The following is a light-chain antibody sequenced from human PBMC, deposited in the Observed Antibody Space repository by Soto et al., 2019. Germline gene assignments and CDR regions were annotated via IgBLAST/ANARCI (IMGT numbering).Light chain of an antibody. CDR1: QNIARY. V-gene: IGKV1-39*01. Sequence: DIPMTQSPSSLSASVGDRVTITCRASQNIARYLNWYQHKPGKAPELLIYATSNLQDGVPSRFSGSGSVTEFTLTISSLQPEDFALYYCQQTYSTPASTFGQGTSV. CDR2: ATS. CDR3: QQTYSTPAST. J-gene: IGKJ1*01.